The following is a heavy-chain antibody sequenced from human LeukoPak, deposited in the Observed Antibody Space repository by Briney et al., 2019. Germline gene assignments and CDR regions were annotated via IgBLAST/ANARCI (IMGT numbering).Heavy chain of an antibody. CDR3: TTGPYDYGSGTYYH. D-gene: IGHD3-10*01. V-gene: IGHV3-15*01. J-gene: IGHJ4*02. CDR1: GFTFSNAW. CDR2: TKSKTDGGTT. Sequence: GGSLRLSCAASGFTFSNAWMSWVRQAPGKGLEWVGRTKSKTDGGTTDYAAPVKGRFTISRDDSKNTLYVQMNSLKTEDTAVYYCTTGPYDYGSGTYYHWGQGTLVTVSS.